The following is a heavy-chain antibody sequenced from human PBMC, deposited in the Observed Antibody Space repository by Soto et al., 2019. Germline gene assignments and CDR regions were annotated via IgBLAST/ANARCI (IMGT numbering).Heavy chain of an antibody. Sequence: QVQLVESGGGVVQPGRSLRLSCAASGFTFSSFGMHWVRQAPGKGLEWVALIYFDGGNKYYADSVKGRFTISRDNSKNTLYLQMNSLRVEDTAVYYYTRDRESESYYLLTYDAFNVWGQGTMVTVSS. CDR2: IYFDGGNK. J-gene: IGHJ3*01. V-gene: IGHV3-33*01. CDR1: GFTFSSFG. D-gene: IGHD1-26*01. CDR3: TRDRESESYYLLTYDAFNV.